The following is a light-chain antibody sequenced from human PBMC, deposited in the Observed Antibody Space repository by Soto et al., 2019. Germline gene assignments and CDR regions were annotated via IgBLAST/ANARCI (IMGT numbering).Light chain of an antibody. Sequence: SYELTQPPSVSVAPGKTARITCGGNNIGSKSVHWYQQKPGQAPVLVIYYDSDRPSGIPERFSGSNSGNTATLTISRVEAGDEADYYCQVWDSSSDHLVVFRGGTQLTVL. CDR3: QVWDSSSDHLVV. V-gene: IGLV3-21*04. CDR2: YDS. CDR1: NIGSKS. J-gene: IGLJ2*01.